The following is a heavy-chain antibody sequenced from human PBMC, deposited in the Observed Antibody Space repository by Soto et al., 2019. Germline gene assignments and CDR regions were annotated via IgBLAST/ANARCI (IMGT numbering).Heavy chain of an antibody. Sequence: ASVKVTCTASGYTFTIYGISWVRQAPGQGLEWMGWISTFNSHTDYAQKVQGRVAMTTDRSTGTAYMELRSLRSDDTAVYYCARGPLDYPIPDFDYWGQGTLVTVSS. CDR3: ARGPLDYPIPDFDY. CDR2: ISTFNSHT. CDR1: GYTFTIYG. D-gene: IGHD2-8*01. V-gene: IGHV1-18*01. J-gene: IGHJ4*02.